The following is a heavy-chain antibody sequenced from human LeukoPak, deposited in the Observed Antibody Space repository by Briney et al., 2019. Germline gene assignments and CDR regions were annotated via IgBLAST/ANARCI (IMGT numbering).Heavy chain of an antibody. J-gene: IGHJ4*02. D-gene: IGHD3-22*01. V-gene: IGHV3-13*01. CDR3: ARNFDSSGYYPRGFDY. CDR1: GFSFSDYD. CDR2: LGTNGDA. Sequence: GGSLRLSCVASGFSFSDYDMYWVRQAAGRGLEWVSALGTNGDAYYLGSVRGRFTISRENVKNSLYLQMNSLGVEDTAVYYCARNFDSSGYYPRGFDYWGQGTLVTVSS.